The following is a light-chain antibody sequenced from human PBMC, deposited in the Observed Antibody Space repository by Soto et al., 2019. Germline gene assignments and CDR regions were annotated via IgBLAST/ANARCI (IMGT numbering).Light chain of an antibody. V-gene: IGKV3-15*01. Sequence: EIVMTQSPATLSVSPGERATLSCRASQSVSSNLAWYQQRPGHAPRLLIYDASTRDTGIPARFSGSASGTEFPFTIRSLQSEDFAVYYCQQYNNWPPWTFGQGTKVEIK. J-gene: IGKJ1*01. CDR1: QSVSSN. CDR3: QQYNNWPPWT. CDR2: DAS.